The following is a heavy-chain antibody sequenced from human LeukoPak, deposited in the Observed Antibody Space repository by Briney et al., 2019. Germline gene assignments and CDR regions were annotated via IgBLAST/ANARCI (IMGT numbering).Heavy chain of an antibody. CDR1: GGSISSFY. J-gene: IGHJ4*02. Sequence: PSETLSLTCVVSGGSISSFYWSWIRQPPGKGLDWIGYIYYSGSTNYNPSLKSRVTISVDTSKNQFSQKLSSVTAADTAVYYCARGEGHGSYYFDFWGQGTLVTVSS. V-gene: IGHV4-59*01. CDR3: ARGEGHGSYYFDF. CDR2: IYYSGST. D-gene: IGHD1-26*01.